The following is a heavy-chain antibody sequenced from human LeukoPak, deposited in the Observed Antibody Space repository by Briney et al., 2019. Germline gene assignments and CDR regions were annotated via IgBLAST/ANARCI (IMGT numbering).Heavy chain of an antibody. V-gene: IGHV5-51*01. CDR2: MYPGDSDT. D-gene: IGHD3-10*01. CDR3: ARPGRFGELLAFDI. J-gene: IGHJ3*02. CDR1: GYTFTGYG. Sequence: ASVKVSCKASGYTFTGYGISWVRQAPGQGLEWMGIMYPGDSDTRYIPSFQGQVTLSADKSVSTAYLQWSSLTGVDAAIYCCARPGRFGELLAFDIWGQGTMVTVSS.